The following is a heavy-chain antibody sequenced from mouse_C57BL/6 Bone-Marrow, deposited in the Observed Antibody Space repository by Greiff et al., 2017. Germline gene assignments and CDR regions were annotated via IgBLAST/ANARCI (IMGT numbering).Heavy chain of an antibody. D-gene: IGHD3-3*01. CDR2: INPYNGGT. V-gene: IGHV1-19*01. Sequence: DVQLQESGPVLVKPGASVKMSCKASGYTFTDYYMNWVKQSHGKSLEWIGVINPYNGGTSYNQKFKGKATLTVDKSSSTAYMELNSLTSEDSAVYYCARRALWENWYFDVWGTGTTVTVSS. CDR3: ARRALWENWYFDV. J-gene: IGHJ1*03. CDR1: GYTFTDYY.